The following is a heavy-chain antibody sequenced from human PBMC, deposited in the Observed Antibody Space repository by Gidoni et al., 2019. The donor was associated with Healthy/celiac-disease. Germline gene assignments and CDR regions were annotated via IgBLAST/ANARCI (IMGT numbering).Heavy chain of an antibody. J-gene: IGHJ3*02. CDR1: GGSISLSSYY. CDR2: IYYSGST. Sequence: QLQLQESGPGLVKPSATLSLTCTVSGGSISLSSYYWGWMRQPPGKGLEWIGSIYYSGSTYYNPSLKSRVTISVDTSKNQFSLKLSSVTAADTAVYYCARPQSDVGSYWGFYAFDIWGQGTMVTVSS. V-gene: IGHV4-39*01. D-gene: IGHD1-26*01. CDR3: ARPQSDVGSYWGFYAFDI.